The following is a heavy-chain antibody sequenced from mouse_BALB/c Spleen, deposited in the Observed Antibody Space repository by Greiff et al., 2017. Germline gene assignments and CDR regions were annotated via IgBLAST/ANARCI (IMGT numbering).Heavy chain of an antibody. J-gene: IGHJ1*01. CDR3: ARGGNNWYFDV. D-gene: IGHD2-1*01. CDR2: IYPGSGST. Sequence: LQQPGSELVRPGASVKLSCKASGYTFTSYWMHWVKQRPGQGLEWIGNIYPGSGSTNYDEKFKSKATLTVDKSSSTAYMQLSSLTSEDSAVYYCARGGNNWYFDVWGAGTTVTVSS. CDR1: GYTFTSYW. V-gene: IGHV1S22*01.